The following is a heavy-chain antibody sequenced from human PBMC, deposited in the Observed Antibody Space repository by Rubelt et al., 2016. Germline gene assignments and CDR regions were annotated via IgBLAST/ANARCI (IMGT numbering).Heavy chain of an antibody. CDR3: ARDYFGTPGNWFNP. J-gene: IGHJ5*02. D-gene: IGHD1-7*01. CDR2: AFSNGNT. Sequence: QVQLQESGPGLVKPSETLSLTCTVFGASMSDFRVSWIRQSAAKGLEGIGRAFSNGNTMYNPSLESRVTVSVDTSKKQFSLTLTSVTAADTAIYYCARDYFGTPGNWFNPWGQGVLVTVSS. V-gene: IGHV4-4*07. CDR1: GASMSDFR.